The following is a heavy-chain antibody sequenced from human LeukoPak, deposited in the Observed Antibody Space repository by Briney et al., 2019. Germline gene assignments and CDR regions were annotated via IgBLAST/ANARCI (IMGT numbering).Heavy chain of an antibody. CDR1: GGSISSSNW. Sequence: PSGTLSLTCAVSGGSISSSNWWSWIRQPPGKGLEWIGEINHSGSTNYNPSLKSRVTISVDTSKNQFSLKLSSVTAADTAVYYCARRRTPRLYPPSPPDYWGQGTLVTVSS. V-gene: IGHV4-4*02. J-gene: IGHJ4*02. CDR3: ARRRTPRLYPPSPPDY. CDR2: INHSGST. D-gene: IGHD1/OR15-1a*01.